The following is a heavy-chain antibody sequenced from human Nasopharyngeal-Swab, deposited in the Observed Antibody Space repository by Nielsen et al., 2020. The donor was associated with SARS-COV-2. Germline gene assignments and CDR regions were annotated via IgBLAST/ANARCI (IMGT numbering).Heavy chain of an antibody. CDR3: ASPLPLDY. V-gene: IGHV3-48*03. CDR2: ISSSGSTI. CDR1: GFTFSSYE. J-gene: IGHJ4*02. Sequence: GEPLKISCAASGFTFSSYEMNWVSQAPGKGLEWISYISSSGSTIYYADSVKGRFTISRDDAKNSLFLQMNSLRAEDTAVYYCASPLPLDYWGQGTLVTVSS.